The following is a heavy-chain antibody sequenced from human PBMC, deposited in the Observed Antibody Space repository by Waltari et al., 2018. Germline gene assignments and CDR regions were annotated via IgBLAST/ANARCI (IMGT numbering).Heavy chain of an antibody. CDR3: ARGGVLDY. CDR1: GGSISSYY. D-gene: IGHD3-10*01. CDR2: IYYSGST. J-gene: IGHJ4*02. V-gene: IGHV4-59*01. Sequence: QVQLQESGPGLVKPSETLSLTCTVSGGSISSYYWSWIRQPPGKGLEWIGYIYYSGSTNYNPARRSRVTISVDTSKNQFSLKLSSVTAADTAVYYCARGGVLDYWGQGTLVTVSS.